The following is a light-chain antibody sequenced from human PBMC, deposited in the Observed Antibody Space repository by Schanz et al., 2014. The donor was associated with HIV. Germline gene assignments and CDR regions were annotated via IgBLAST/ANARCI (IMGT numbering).Light chain of an antibody. CDR3: CSYAGSSTHV. J-gene: IGLJ1*01. Sequence: QSALTQPASVSGSPGQSITISCTGTNSDVGGYDYVSWYQQHPGRAPKLIIYEVNKRSSGVPDRFSGSKSGITASLTVSGLQAEDEADYYCCSYAGSSTHVFGTGTKLTVL. V-gene: IGLV2-14*01. CDR1: NSDVGGYDY. CDR2: EVN.